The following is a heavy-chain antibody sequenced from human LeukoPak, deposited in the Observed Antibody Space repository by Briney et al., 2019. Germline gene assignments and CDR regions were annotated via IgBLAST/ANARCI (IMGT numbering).Heavy chain of an antibody. CDR1: GGTFSSYA. D-gene: IGHD2-2*02. Sequence: GASVKVSCKASGGTFSSYAISWVRQAPGQGLEWMGGIIPIFGSPNYAQKFQGRVTITTDESTSTAYMELSSLRSEDTAVYYCASQLSLLYVPKNRVPDYYYYMDVWGKGTTVTVSS. CDR3: ASQLSLLYVPKNRVPDYYYYMDV. V-gene: IGHV1-69*05. CDR2: IIPIFGSP. J-gene: IGHJ6*03.